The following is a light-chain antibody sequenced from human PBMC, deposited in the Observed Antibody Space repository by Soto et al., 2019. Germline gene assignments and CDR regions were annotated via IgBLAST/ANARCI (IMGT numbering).Light chain of an antibody. Sequence: QSVLTQPASVSGSPGQSITISCTGTSSDVGGYNYVSWYQQHPGKAPKLMIYDVSNRPSGVSNRFSGSKSGNTASLTISGLQAEDEADYYCSSKRSSSPVFGTGTKVTVL. CDR2: DVS. V-gene: IGLV2-14*03. CDR3: SSKRSSSPV. CDR1: SSDVGGYNY. J-gene: IGLJ1*01.